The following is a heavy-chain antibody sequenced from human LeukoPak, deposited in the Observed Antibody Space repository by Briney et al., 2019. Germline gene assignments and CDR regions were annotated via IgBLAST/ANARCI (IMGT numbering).Heavy chain of an antibody. CDR2: INQDGSEK. CDR3: AIEEVRITGNWFDP. V-gene: IGHV3-7*01. J-gene: IGHJ5*02. Sequence: GGSLRLSCAASGFTFSSYWMNWVRQAPGKGLEWVANINQDGSEKYYVDSVKGRFTISRDNPKNSLYLQMNSLRAEDTAVYYCAIEEVRITGNWFDPWGQGTLVSVSS. CDR1: GFTFSSYW. D-gene: IGHD1-20*01.